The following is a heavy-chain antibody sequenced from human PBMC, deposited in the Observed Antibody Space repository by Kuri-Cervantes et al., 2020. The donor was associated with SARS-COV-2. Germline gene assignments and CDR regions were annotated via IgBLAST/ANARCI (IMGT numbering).Heavy chain of an antibody. D-gene: IGHD3-22*01. CDR3: ARDRDSSGYYYYFDY. CDR1: GFTFSSYS. V-gene: IGHV3-21*01. Sequence: GGSLRLSCAVSGFTFSSYSMNWVRQAPGKGLEWVASISRSSSSYIHYADSVKGRFTISRDNAKNSLYLQMNSLRAEDTAVYYCARDRDSSGYYYYFDYWGQGTLVTVSS. J-gene: IGHJ4*02. CDR2: ISRSSSSYI.